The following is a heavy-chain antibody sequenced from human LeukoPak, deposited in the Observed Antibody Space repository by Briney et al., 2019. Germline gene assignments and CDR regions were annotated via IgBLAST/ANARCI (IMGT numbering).Heavy chain of an antibody. Sequence: GGSLRLSCAASGFTFSNYWMSWVRQAPGKGLEWLANINQDGSEMYYVDSVKGRFTISRDNGKNSLYLQMNSLRAEDTAVYYCATPFDYWGKGTLVTVSS. CDR3: ATPFDY. V-gene: IGHV3-7*01. CDR1: GFTFSNYW. J-gene: IGHJ4*02. CDR2: INQDGSEM.